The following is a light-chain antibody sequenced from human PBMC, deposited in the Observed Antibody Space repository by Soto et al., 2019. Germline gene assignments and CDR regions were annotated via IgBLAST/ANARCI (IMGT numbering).Light chain of an antibody. Sequence: EIVMTQSPATLSVSPGERATLSCRAGESISSNLAWYQQKPGQAPRLLIYGAATRAAGIPARFSGRGSGTEFTLTISSLQSEDFGVYYCQQYNNWPGTFGQGTKVEIK. V-gene: IGKV3-15*01. CDR2: GAA. J-gene: IGKJ1*01. CDR1: ESISSN. CDR3: QQYNNWPGT.